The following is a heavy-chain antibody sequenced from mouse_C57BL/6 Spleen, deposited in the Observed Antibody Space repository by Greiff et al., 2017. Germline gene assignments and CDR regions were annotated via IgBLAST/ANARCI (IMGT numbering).Heavy chain of an antibody. Sequence: QVQLQQPGAELVRPGTSVKLSCKASGYTFTSYWMHWVKQRPGQGLEWIGVIDPSDSYTNYNQKFKGKATLTVDTSSSTAYMQLSSLTSEDSAVYYCASRDGNYDYYAMDYWGQGTSVTVSS. CDR1: GYTFTSYW. J-gene: IGHJ4*01. V-gene: IGHV1-59*01. CDR2: IDPSDSYT. CDR3: ASRDGNYDYYAMDY. D-gene: IGHD2-1*01.